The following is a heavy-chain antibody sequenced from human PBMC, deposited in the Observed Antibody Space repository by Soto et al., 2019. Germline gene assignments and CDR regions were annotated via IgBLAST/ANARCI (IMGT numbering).Heavy chain of an antibody. CDR3: ARQPTTGDTDLWFDP. J-gene: IGHJ5*02. CDR2: INHSGST. D-gene: IGHD2-21*01. Sequence: SETLSLTCAVYGGSFSGYYWSWIRQPPGKGLEWIGEINHSGSTYYNPSLASRVTVSVDTSKNEFSLKLRSVTAADTAVYYCARQPTTGDTDLWFDPWGQGTLVTVSS. CDR1: GGSFSGYY. V-gene: IGHV4-34*01.